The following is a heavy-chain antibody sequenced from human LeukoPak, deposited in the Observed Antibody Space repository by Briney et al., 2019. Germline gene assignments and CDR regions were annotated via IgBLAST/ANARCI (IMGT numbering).Heavy chain of an antibody. Sequence: SETLSLTCTVSGGSISSYYWSWIRQPPGKGLEWIGYIYYSGSTNYNPSLKSRVTISVDTSKNQFSLKLSSVTAADTAVYYYASLGQEYSSSWLFDYWGQGTLVTVSS. V-gene: IGHV4-59*01. CDR1: GGSISSYY. CDR2: IYYSGST. CDR3: ASLGQEYSSSWLFDY. J-gene: IGHJ4*02. D-gene: IGHD6-13*01.